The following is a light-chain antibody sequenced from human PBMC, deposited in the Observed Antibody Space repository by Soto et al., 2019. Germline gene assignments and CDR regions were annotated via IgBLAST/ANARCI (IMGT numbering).Light chain of an antibody. J-gene: IGKJ1*01. CDR3: HQYGDSPAT. CDR1: RSVSSSY. V-gene: IGKV3-20*01. CDR2: GAS. Sequence: EIVLPQSPGTLSLSPGERATLSCRASRSVSSSYLAWYQQKPGKPPRLLIYGASSRATDIPDRFSGSGSGTDFTLTVSRLEPEYFAVYYCHQYGDSPATFGQGNKVEIK.